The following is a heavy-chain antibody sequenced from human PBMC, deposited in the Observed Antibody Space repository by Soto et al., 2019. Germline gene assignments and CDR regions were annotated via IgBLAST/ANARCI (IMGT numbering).Heavy chain of an antibody. D-gene: IGHD2-15*01. V-gene: IGHV3-23*01. CDR1: GFHFSPSA. J-gene: IGHJ5*01. CDR2: IGDSEGETT. CDR3: AKGYCGGGRCYDLDDWFDS. Sequence: EVQLLESGGGLVQPGGSLRLSCAASGFHFSPSAMTWVRQAPGKGPEWVSRIGDSEGETTHYADSVKGRFTISRDNAKNTPYLQMNSLRVEDTAIYYCAKGYCGGGRCYDLDDWFDSWGQGTRVTVSS.